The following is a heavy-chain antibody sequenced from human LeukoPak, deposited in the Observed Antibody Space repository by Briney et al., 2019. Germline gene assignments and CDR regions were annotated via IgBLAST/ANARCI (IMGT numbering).Heavy chain of an antibody. CDR1: GFTFSNLW. CDR3: APSTAAAGTD. Sequence: GGSLRLSCAASGFTFSNLWMSWVRQAPGKGLKWVANIKQDGSEKYYVDSVKGRFTISRDNAQNSLYLQMNSLRAEDTAIYYCAPSTAAAGTDWGQGTLVTVSP. CDR2: IKQDGSEK. J-gene: IGHJ4*02. V-gene: IGHV3-7*03. D-gene: IGHD6-13*01.